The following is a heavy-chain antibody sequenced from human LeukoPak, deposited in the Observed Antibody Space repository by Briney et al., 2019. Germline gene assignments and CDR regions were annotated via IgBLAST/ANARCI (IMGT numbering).Heavy chain of an antibody. CDR3: TTGSCTNGVCSYYFDY. Sequence: GGSLRLSCAASGFTFSNAWMSWVRQAPGKGLEWVGRIKSKTDGGTTDYAAPVKGRFTISRDDSKNTLYLQMNSLKTEDTAVYHCTTGSCTNGVCSYYFDYWGQGTLVTVSS. V-gene: IGHV3-15*01. CDR2: IKSKTDGGTT. J-gene: IGHJ4*02. D-gene: IGHD2-8*01. CDR1: GFTFSNAW.